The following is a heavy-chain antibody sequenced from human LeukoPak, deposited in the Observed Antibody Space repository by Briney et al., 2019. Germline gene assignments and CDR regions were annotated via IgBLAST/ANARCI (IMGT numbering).Heavy chain of an antibody. CDR3: AREGEWNDASRGAFDI. J-gene: IGHJ3*02. Sequence: SVKVSCKASGYTFTIYGVIWVRQAPGQGLEWMGWISTYNGNTNYAQKFQGRVTMTTDTSTSTAYMELRSLRSDDTAVYYCAREGEWNDASRGAFDIWGQGTMVTVSS. D-gene: IGHD1-1*01. V-gene: IGHV1-18*01. CDR2: ISTYNGNT. CDR1: GYTFTIYG.